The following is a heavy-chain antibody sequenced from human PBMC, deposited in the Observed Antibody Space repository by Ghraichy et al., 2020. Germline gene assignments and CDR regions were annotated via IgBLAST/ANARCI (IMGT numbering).Heavy chain of an antibody. Sequence: TLSLTCTVSGGSISSSSYYWGWIRQHPGKGLEWIGSIYYSGSTYYNPSLKSRVTISVDTSKNQFSLKLSSVTAADTAVYYCAIHYRAPCVRGVASGNYYYYGMHLCGQGTTVTVSS. J-gene: IGHJ6*02. CDR1: GGSISSSSYY. CDR3: AIHYRAPCVRGVASGNYYYYGMHL. D-gene: IGHD3-10*02. CDR2: IYYSGST. V-gene: IGHV4-39*01.